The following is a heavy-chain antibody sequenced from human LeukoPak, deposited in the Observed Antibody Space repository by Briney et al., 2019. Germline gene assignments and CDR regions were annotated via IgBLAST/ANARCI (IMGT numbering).Heavy chain of an antibody. CDR1: GFTFSSYA. V-gene: IGHV3-23*01. CDR3: AKWKTDSSGWLDY. D-gene: IGHD6-19*01. J-gene: IGHJ4*02. CDR2: ISGSGGST. Sequence: GGSLRLSCAASGFTFSSYAMSWVRQAPGKGLEWISGISGSGGSTYYADSVKGRFTISRDNSKNTLYLQMNSLRAEDTAVYYCAKWKTDSSGWLDYWGQGTLVTVSS.